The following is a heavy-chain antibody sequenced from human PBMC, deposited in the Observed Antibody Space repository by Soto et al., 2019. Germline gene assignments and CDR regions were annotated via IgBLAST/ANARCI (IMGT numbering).Heavy chain of an antibody. J-gene: IGHJ4*02. D-gene: IGHD6-19*01. Sequence: ASVKVSCKVSGYTLTELSMHWVRQAPGKGLEWMGGFDPEDGETIYAQKFQGRVTMTEDTSTDTAYMELSSLRSEDTAVYYCATVKDEPIAVAGTILDYWGQGTLVTVSS. CDR1: GYTLTELS. CDR2: FDPEDGET. CDR3: ATVKDEPIAVAGTILDY. V-gene: IGHV1-24*01.